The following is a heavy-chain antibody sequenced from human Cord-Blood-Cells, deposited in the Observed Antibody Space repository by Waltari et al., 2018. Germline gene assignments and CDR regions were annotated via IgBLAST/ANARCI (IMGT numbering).Heavy chain of an antibody. Sequence: QVQLPESGPGPVKPSETLSLTCAVSGYSLSRGYYRGWIRQPPGKGLEWVGSIYHSGSTYYNPSLKSRVTISVDTSKNQFSLKLSSVTAADTAVYYCAREYGGSYYDYWGQGTLVTVSS. D-gene: IGHD1-26*01. CDR3: AREYGGSYYDY. V-gene: IGHV4-38-2*02. J-gene: IGHJ4*02. CDR2: IYHSGST. CDR1: GYSLSRGYY.